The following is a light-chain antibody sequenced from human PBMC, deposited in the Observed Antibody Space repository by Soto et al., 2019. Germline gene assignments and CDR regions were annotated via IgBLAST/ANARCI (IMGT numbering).Light chain of an antibody. CDR1: QSVSSN. CDR2: GAS. Sequence: EIVMTQSPATLSASPGERATLSCRASQSVSSNLAWYQQKLGQAPRLLIYGASTRAIGIRARSSGSGSGTEFILTISGLQSEDFAVYYCQQYENWPLTFGGGTKVEIK. CDR3: QQYENWPLT. J-gene: IGKJ4*01. V-gene: IGKV3-15*01.